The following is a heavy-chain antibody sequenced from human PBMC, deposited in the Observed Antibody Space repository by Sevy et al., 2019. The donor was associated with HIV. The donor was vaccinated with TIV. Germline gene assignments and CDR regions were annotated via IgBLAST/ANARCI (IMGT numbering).Heavy chain of an antibody. CDR1: GYTLNNYG. V-gene: IGHV1-18*01. CDR3: TRVDPYYEFGDV. Sequence: ASVKVSCKASGYTLNNYGISWVRQAPGQGLEWIGWITAYKDNTNYAQNFQGRVTMTTDTSTRTAYMELRSLRSDETAVYYCTRVDPYYEFGDVWGQGTTVTVSS. D-gene: IGHD3-3*01. CDR2: ITAYKDNT. J-gene: IGHJ6*02.